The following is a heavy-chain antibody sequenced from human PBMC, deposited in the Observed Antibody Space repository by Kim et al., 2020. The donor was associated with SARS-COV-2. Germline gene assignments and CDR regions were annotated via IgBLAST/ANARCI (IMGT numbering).Heavy chain of an antibody. V-gene: IGHV4-31*03. CDR2: IYYSGST. CDR1: GGSISSGGYY. D-gene: IGHD3-3*01. J-gene: IGHJ3*02. CDR3: ARSPLTIFGVVTAFDI. Sequence: LSLTCTVSGGSISSGGYYWSWIRQHPGKGLEWIGYIYYSGSTYYNPSLKSRVTISVDTSKNQFSLKLSSVTAADTAVYYCARSPLTIFGVVTAFDIWGQGTMVTVSS.